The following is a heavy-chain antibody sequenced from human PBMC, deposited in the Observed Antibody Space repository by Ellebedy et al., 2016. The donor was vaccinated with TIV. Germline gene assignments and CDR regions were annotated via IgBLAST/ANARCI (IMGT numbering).Heavy chain of an antibody. V-gene: IGHV3-48*02. CDR3: ARRLYSGDAFDV. CDR1: GFSVTSNY. Sequence: GESLKISCVASGFSVTSNYMHWVRQAPGKGLEWVSYISSSSSNIDYADSVEGRFTISRDDDKNSLYLQMNSLRHEDTAVYYCARRLYSGDAFDVWGQGTLVTVSS. D-gene: IGHD1-26*01. J-gene: IGHJ3*01. CDR2: ISSSSSNI.